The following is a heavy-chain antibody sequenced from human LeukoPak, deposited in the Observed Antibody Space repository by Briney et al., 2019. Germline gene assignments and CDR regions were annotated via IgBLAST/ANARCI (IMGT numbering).Heavy chain of an antibody. J-gene: IGHJ6*03. Sequence: GGSLRLSCAASGFTFSSYWMSWVRQAPGKGLEWVGRIKSKTDGGTTDYAAPVKGRFTISRDDSKNTLYLQMNSLKTEDTAVYYCTTDDRVVVPAAMRDYYYYVDVWGKGTTVTVSS. CDR1: GFTFSSYW. CDR2: IKSKTDGGTT. V-gene: IGHV3-15*01. CDR3: TTDDRVVVPAAMRDYYYYVDV. D-gene: IGHD2-2*01.